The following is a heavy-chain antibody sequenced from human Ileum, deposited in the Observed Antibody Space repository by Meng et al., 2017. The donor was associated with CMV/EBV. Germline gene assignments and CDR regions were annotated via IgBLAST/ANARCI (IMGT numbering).Heavy chain of an antibody. CDR2: ISAGGGST. J-gene: IGHJ5*02. CDR1: GFTLSTYA. D-gene: IGHD3-22*01. V-gene: IGHV3-23*01. Sequence: SGFTLSTYAMNWVRQAPGKGLEWVSLISAGGGSTYYADSVKGRFTISGDYSKNTLYLQMNSLRAEDTAVYYCAKDLDSSGYYSNWFDPWGQGTLVTVSS. CDR3: AKDLDSSGYYSNWFDP.